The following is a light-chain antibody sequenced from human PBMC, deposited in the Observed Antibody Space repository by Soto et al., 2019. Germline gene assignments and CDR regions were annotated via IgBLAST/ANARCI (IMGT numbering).Light chain of an antibody. CDR1: QGIGND. Sequence: AIQMAQSPSSLSASVGDRVTIACRASQGIGNDVGWYQQKPGKAPKLLLYAATTLQGEVPSRFSGTRSGTDFTLTLSSLQPEDFATYYCLQDHNYPLTFGGGTKVEI. CDR3: LQDHNYPLT. CDR2: AAT. J-gene: IGKJ4*01. V-gene: IGKV1-6*02.